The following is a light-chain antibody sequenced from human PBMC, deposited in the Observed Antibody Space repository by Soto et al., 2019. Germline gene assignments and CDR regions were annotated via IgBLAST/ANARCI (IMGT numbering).Light chain of an antibody. J-gene: IGLJ1*01. V-gene: IGLV1-40*01. CDR2: GNS. CDR3: TSSAGSTNPYYV. Sequence: QSVLTQPPSVSGAPGQRVTISCTGSSSNIGAGYDVHWYQQLPGTAPKLLIYGNSNRPSGVPDRFSGSKSGTSASLAITGLQAEDEADYYCTSSAGSTNPYYVFGTGTKVTVL. CDR1: SSNIGAGYD.